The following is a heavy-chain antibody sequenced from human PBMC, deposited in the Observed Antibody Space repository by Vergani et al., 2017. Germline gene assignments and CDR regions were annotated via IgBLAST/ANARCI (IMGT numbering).Heavy chain of an antibody. D-gene: IGHD3-16*01. J-gene: IGHJ1*01. V-gene: IGHV3-23*01. CDR2: IDNSGRSI. CDR1: GFTFSTYA. CDR3: AKSRASLDLWGEHFQH. Sequence: EVHLLESGGGLRQPGGSLKLSCAASGFTFSTYAMSWVRQVPGKGLEWVATIDNSGRSIYYTDSAKGRFTISRDNSKSTLFLQMNSLSAEDTALYYCAKSRASLDLWGEHFQHWGRGTLVTVSS.